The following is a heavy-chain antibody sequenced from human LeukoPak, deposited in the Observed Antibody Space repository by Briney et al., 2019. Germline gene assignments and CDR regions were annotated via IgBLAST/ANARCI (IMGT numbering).Heavy chain of an antibody. Sequence: GGSLRLSCAASGFTFSSYAISWVRQAPGKGLEWVSAISGSGGSTYYADSVKGRFTISRDNSKNTLYLQMNSLRAEDTAVYYCAKDRESITMIVVVSQTYYFDYWGQGTLVTVSS. CDR1: GFTFSSYA. D-gene: IGHD3-22*01. V-gene: IGHV3-23*01. CDR2: ISGSGGST. J-gene: IGHJ4*02. CDR3: AKDRESITMIVVVSQTYYFDY.